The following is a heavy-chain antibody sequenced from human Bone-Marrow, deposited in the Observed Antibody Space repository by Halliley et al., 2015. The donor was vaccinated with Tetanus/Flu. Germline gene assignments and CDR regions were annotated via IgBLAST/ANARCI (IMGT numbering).Heavy chain of an antibody. CDR1: GGSISSDGYY. CDR2: TYHSGIT. D-gene: IGHD6-19*01. Sequence: TLSLTCNVSGGSISSDGYYWTWIRHHPGRGLEWIGYTYHSGITFSNPSLKSRTTISVGTSKNQFSLKLLSVTAADSAVYFCARAAVRHRYYYGMDVWGQGTTVTVSS. CDR3: ARAAVRHRYYYGMDV. J-gene: IGHJ6*02. V-gene: IGHV4-31*03.